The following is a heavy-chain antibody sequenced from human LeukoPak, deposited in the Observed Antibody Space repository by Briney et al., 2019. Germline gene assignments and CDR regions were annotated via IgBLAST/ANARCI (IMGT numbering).Heavy chain of an antibody. V-gene: IGHV3-23*01. D-gene: IGHD3-3*01. CDR3: AGTYYDFWSGSYYFDY. CDR2: ISGSGGST. Sequence: GGSLRLSCAASGFTFSSYAMSWVRQAPGKGLEWVSGISGSGGSTYYADSVKGRFTITRDNSKNTLYLQMNSLRAEDTAVYYCAGTYYDFWSGSYYFDYWGQGTLVTVSS. CDR1: GFTFSSYA. J-gene: IGHJ4*02.